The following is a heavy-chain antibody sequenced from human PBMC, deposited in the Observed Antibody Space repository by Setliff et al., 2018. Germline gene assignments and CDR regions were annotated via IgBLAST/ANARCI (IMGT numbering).Heavy chain of an antibody. J-gene: IGHJ4*02. D-gene: IGHD6-6*01. CDR3: ARDNSSSSGEVDY. V-gene: IGHV4-34*01. CDR2: INHSGST. Sequence: SETLSLTCAVYGGSFSTYYWLWIRQPPGKGLEWIGEINHSGSTNYNPSLKSRVTISVDTSTNQFSLKRSSVTAADTAVYYCARDNSSSSGEVDYWGQGTLVTVSS. CDR1: GGSFSTYY.